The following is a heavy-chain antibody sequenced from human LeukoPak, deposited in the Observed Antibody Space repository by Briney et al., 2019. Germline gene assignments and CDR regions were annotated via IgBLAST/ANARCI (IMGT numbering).Heavy chain of an antibody. J-gene: IGHJ4*02. Sequence: ASVKVSCKASGYTFTGYYMHWVRQAPGQGLEWMGWINPNSGGTNYAQKFQGRVTMTRDTPISTAYMELSRLRSDDTAVYYCARDMRAAAGTWPPKDWGQGTLVTVSS. CDR2: INPNSGGT. CDR3: ARDMRAAAGTWPPKD. V-gene: IGHV1-2*02. CDR1: GYTFTGYY. D-gene: IGHD6-13*01.